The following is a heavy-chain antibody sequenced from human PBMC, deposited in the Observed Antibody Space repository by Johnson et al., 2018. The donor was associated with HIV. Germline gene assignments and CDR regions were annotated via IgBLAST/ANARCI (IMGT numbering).Heavy chain of an antibody. V-gene: IGHV3-30*14. D-gene: IGHD2-15*01. CDR3: ARGDCSGGSCYGPGAFDI. CDR2: ISYDGSHK. J-gene: IGHJ3*02. CDR1: GFTFSSYA. Sequence: VQLVESGGGVVQPGGSLRLSCAASGFTFSSYAMHWVRQAPGKGLEWVELISYDGSHKYYADSVKGRFTISRDNSKNTLYLQMNSRRAEDTAGYYCARGDCSGGSCYGPGAFDIWGQGTMVTVSS.